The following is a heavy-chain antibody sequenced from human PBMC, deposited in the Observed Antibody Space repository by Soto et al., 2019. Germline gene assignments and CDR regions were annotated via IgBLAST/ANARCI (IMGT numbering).Heavy chain of an antibody. CDR1: GYTFTSYG. J-gene: IGHJ5*02. V-gene: IGHV1-18*01. CDR3: ARGRIAVADPFDP. Sequence: ASVKVSCKASGYTFTSYGISWVRQAPGQGLEWMGWISADNGNTKYAQKFQGRVTMTTDTSTSTVYMELRSLRSDDTAVFYCARGRIAVADPFDPWGQGTLVTVSS. CDR2: ISADNGNT. D-gene: IGHD6-13*01.